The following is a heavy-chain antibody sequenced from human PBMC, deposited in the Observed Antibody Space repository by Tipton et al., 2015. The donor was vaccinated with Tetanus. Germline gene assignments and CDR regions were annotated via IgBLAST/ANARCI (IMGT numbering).Heavy chain of an antibody. CDR1: DGSSRNYY. CDR2: IYSSGSA. V-gene: IGHV4-59*01. D-gene: IGHD3-22*01. Sequence: GLVKPSETLSLTCSVSDGSSRNYYWSWIRQPPGKGLEWIGNIYSSGSANYNPPLRSRVTISVAASKDRFSLKMISVTPADTAVYYCARDLRNYYDSSGYSDYWGQGTLVTVSS. CDR3: ARDLRNYYDSSGYSDY. J-gene: IGHJ4*02.